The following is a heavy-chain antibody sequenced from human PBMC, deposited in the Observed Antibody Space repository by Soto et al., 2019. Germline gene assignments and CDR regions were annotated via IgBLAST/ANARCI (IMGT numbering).Heavy chain of an antibody. J-gene: IGHJ5*02. Sequence: SATLSLTCTVSGGSISSSSYYWGWIRQPPGKGLEWIGSIYYSGSTYYNPSLKSRVTISVDTSKNQFSLKLSSVTAADTAVYYCARHEVLWFGELLSWFDPWGQGALVT. D-gene: IGHD3-10*01. CDR2: IYYSGST. CDR1: GGSISSSSYY. CDR3: ARHEVLWFGELLSWFDP. V-gene: IGHV4-39*01.